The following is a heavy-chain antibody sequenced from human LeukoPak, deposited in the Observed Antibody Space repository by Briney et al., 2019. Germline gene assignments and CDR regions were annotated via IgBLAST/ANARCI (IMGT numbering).Heavy chain of an antibody. CDR1: GFTFSSYA. CDR3: AKDRGDYSNYRPYYFDY. V-gene: IGHV3-23*01. D-gene: IGHD4-11*01. Sequence: GGSLRLSCAASGFTFSSYAMIWVRQAPGKGLEWVLAIIGSGGSTYYADSVKGRFTISRDNSKNTLYLQMNSLRAEDTAVYYCAKDRGDYSNYRPYYFDYWGQGTLVTVSS. J-gene: IGHJ4*02. CDR2: IIGSGGST.